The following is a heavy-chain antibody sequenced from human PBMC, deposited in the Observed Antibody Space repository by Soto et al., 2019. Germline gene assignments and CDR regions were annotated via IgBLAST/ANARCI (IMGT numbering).Heavy chain of an antibody. Sequence: ASVKVSCKASGYTFTSYGISWVRQAPGQGLEWMGWISAYNGNTNYAQKLQGRVTMTTDTSTSTAYMELRSLRSDDTAVYYCARDYPTTEYYYYYYGMDVWGQGTTVTAP. CDR2: ISAYNGNT. CDR1: GYTFTSYG. D-gene: IGHD1-7*01. CDR3: ARDYPTTEYYYYYYGMDV. J-gene: IGHJ6*02. V-gene: IGHV1-18*01.